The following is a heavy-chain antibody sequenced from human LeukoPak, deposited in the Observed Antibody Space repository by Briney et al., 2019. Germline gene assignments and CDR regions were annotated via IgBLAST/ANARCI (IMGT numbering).Heavy chain of an antibody. CDR3: ARGGSYYFYNGMDV. Sequence: GASVKVSCKASGGTFTSYGINWVRQAPGLGLEWMERIIPIVGILNYAQRFQGRVTITADNSTNIAYMELSSLRSEDTAVYYCARGGSYYFYNGMDVWGQGTTVTVSS. CDR1: GGTFTSYG. V-gene: IGHV1-69*04. J-gene: IGHJ6*02. D-gene: IGHD1-26*01. CDR2: IIPIVGIL.